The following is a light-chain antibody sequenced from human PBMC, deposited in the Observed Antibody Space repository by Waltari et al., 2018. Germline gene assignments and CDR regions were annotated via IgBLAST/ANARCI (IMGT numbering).Light chain of an antibody. CDR2: GAS. CDR3: QQYGSSIMYT. J-gene: IGKJ2*01. Sequence: RASQSRTKKYLAWYQQKPGQAPRLLIYGASSRAAGIPNRFSGSGSGTDFTLTISRLEPEDFGVYYCQQYGSSIMYTFGQGTKLEIK. CDR1: QSRTKKY. V-gene: IGKV3-20*01.